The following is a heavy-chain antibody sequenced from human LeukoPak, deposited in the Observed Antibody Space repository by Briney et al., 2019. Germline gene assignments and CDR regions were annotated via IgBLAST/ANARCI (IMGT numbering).Heavy chain of an antibody. CDR1: GYTFTGYY. CDR2: INPNSGGT. CDR3: ARAGSSSRWVNDY. V-gene: IGHV1-2*02. J-gene: IGHJ4*02. D-gene: IGHD6-13*01. Sequence: EASVKVSCKASGYTFTGYYMHWVRQAPGQGLEWMGWINPNSGGTNYAQKFQGRVTMTRDTSINTAYMELSRLTSDDTAVYYCARAGSSSRWVNDYWAREPWSPSPQ.